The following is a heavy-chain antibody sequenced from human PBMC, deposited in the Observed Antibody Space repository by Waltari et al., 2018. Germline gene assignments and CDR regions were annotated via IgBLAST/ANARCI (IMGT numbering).Heavy chain of an antibody. CDR3: ARGPTYYDFWSGYYFLDY. Sequence: QVQLQQWGAGLLKPSETLSLTCAVYGGSFSGYYWSWIRQPPGKGLEWIGEINHSGSTNDNPSLKSRVTISVDTSKNQFSLKLSSVTAADTAVYYCARGPTYYDFWSGYYFLDYWGQGTLVTVSS. V-gene: IGHV4-34*01. CDR1: GGSFSGYY. J-gene: IGHJ4*02. CDR2: INHSGST. D-gene: IGHD3-3*01.